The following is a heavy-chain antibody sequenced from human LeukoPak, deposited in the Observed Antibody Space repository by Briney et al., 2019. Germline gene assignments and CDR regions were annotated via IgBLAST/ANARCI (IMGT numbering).Heavy chain of an antibody. J-gene: IGHJ3*02. D-gene: IGHD6-13*01. V-gene: IGHV4-59*08. CDR2: IYYSGST. Sequence: PSETLSLTCTVSGGSISSYYWSWIRQPPGKGLEWIGYIYYSGSTNYNPSLKSRVAISVDTSKNQFSLKLSSVTAADTAVYCCARHHNSSPADYAFDIWGQGTMVTVSS. CDR3: ARHHNSSPADYAFDI. CDR1: GGSISSYY.